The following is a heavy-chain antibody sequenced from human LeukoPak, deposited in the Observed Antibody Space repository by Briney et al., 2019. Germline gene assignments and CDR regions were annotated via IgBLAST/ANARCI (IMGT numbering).Heavy chain of an antibody. J-gene: IGHJ3*01. CDR1: GYSIRSAYY. CDR2: IYHSGST. CDR3: ARHMSVSYDAFDL. D-gene: IGHD3-10*01. V-gene: IGHV4-38-2*02. Sequence: PSETLSLTCTVSGYSIRSAYYWGWIRQPPGKGLEWIGTIYHSGSTYYNPSLKSRVTISVDTSKTQFSLTVTSVTAADTAVYYCARHMSVSYDAFDLWGRGTTVTVSS.